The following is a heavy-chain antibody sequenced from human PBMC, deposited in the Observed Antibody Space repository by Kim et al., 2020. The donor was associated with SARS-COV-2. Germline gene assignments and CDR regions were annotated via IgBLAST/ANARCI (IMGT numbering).Heavy chain of an antibody. CDR3: ARASYDSSGYWYYFDY. Sequence: ASVKVSCKASGYTFTSYAMHWVRQAPGQRLEWMGWINAGNGNTKYSQKFQGRVTITRDTSASTAYMELSSLRSEDTAVYYCARASYDSSGYWYYFDYWGQGTLVTVSS. CDR1: GYTFTSYA. J-gene: IGHJ4*02. V-gene: IGHV1-3*01. CDR2: INAGNGNT. D-gene: IGHD3-22*01.